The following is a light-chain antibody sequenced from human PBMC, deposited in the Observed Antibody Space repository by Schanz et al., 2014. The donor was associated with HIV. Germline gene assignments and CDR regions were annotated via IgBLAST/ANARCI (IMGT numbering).Light chain of an antibody. CDR2: DVS. CDR3: SSYTSSSTGVV. Sequence: QSVLTQPPSASGSPGQSVTLSCTGTSSDVGDYNYVSWYQQHPGKAPKIMIYDVSNRPSGVSNRFSGSKSGNTASLTISGLQAEDEADYYCSSYTSSSTGVVFGGGTKLTVL. J-gene: IGLJ2*01. V-gene: IGLV2-14*01. CDR1: SSDVGDYNY.